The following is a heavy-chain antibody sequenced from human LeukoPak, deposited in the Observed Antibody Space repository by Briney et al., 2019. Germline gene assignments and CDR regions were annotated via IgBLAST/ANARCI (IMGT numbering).Heavy chain of an antibody. Sequence: PGGSLRLSCAASGFTFSNYYMSWVRQAPGKGLEWVAHINKDESEKYYVDSVKGRFTISRDNAKNSLYLQMNSLRVEDTAVYYCARDKVTYWGRGTLVTVSS. CDR2: INKDESEK. CDR1: GFTFSNYY. CDR3: ARDKVTY. J-gene: IGHJ4*02. V-gene: IGHV3-7*01.